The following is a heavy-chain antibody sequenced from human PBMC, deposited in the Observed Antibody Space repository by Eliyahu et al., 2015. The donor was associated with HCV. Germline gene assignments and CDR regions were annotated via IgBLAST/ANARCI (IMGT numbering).Heavy chain of an antibody. V-gene: IGHV4-39*01. CDR1: GVSIASRSHY. J-gene: IGHJ4*02. Sequence: QMQLQESGPGLVKPSETLSLTCSVSGVSIASRSHYWGWIRQPPGKGLEWIGYVYYSGSTYYSPSLEGRLTLSVDTSKNQFSLKLTSVTASDTAFYYCILKIAETGLFYWGQGTLVTVSS. D-gene: IGHD3-9*01. CDR2: VYYSGST. CDR3: ILKIAETGLFY.